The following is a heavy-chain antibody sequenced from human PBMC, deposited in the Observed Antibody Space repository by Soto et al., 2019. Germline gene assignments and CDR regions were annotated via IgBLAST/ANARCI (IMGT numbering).Heavy chain of an antibody. CDR2: IYSGGST. Sequence: EVQLVESGGGLIQPGGSLRLSCAASGFTVSSNYMSWVRQAPGKGLEWVSVIYSGGSTYYADSVKGRFTISRDNSKNTLYLQMNSLRAXXXXXXXXXXXXXXSGYPEYFQHWGQGTLVTVSS. CDR1: GFTVSSNY. D-gene: IGHD3-22*01. J-gene: IGHJ1*01. CDR3: XXXXXXSGYPEYFQH. V-gene: IGHV3-53*01.